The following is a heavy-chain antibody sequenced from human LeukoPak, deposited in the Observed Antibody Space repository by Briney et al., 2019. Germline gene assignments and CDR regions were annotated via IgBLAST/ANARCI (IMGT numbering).Heavy chain of an antibody. J-gene: IGHJ5*02. D-gene: IGHD3-10*01. CDR3: ARAAPLLWFGELWNNWFDP. CDR2: INHSGST. Sequence: SETLSLTCAVYGGSFSGYYWSWIRQPPGKGLEWIGEINHSGSTNYNPPLKSRVTISVDTSKNQFSLKLSSVTAADTAVYYCARAAPLLWFGELWNNWFDPWGQGTLVTVSS. CDR1: GGSFSGYY. V-gene: IGHV4-34*01.